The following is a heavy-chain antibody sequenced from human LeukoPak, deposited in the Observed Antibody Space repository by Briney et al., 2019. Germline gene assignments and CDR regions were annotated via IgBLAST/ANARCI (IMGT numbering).Heavy chain of an antibody. CDR2: INPNSGGT. CDR3: VREGRGGSYFY. D-gene: IGHD1-26*01. J-gene: IGHJ4*02. Sequence: GASVKVSCKVSGDTFTGYYIHWVRRAPGQGLEWMGWINPNSGGTNYAQKFQGRVAMTRDTSISAAYMELTRLTSDDTAVYYCVREGRGGSYFYWGQGTLVTVSS. CDR1: GDTFTGYY. V-gene: IGHV1-2*02.